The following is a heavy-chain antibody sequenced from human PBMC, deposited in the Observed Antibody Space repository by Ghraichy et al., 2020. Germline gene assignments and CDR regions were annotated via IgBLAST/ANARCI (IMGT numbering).Heavy chain of an antibody. D-gene: IGHD2-2*02. CDR2: ISGSGGST. Sequence: GGSLRLSCAASGFTFSSYAMSWVRQAPGKGLEWVSAISGSGGSTYYADSVKGRFTISRDNSKNTLYLQMNSLRAEDTAVYYCHLGYCSSTSCYSRTHDAFDIWGQGTMVTVSS. J-gene: IGHJ3*02. V-gene: IGHV3-23*01. CDR1: GFTFSSYA. CDR3: HLGYCSSTSCYSRTHDAFDI.